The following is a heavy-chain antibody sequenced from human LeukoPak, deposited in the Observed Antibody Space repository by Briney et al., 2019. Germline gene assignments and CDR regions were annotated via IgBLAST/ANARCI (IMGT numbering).Heavy chain of an antibody. CDR3: ARERGRFNYDILFV. CDR2: INHSWST. J-gene: IGHJ6*04. Sequence: TSETLSLTCTVSGGSISSYYWAWIRQSPGKGLEWIVSINHSWSTYYNPSLKSRVTISVDTSKNQFSLKLSSVTAADTAVYYCARERGRFNYDILFVWGKGTTVTVSS. D-gene: IGHD3-9*01. V-gene: IGHV4-59*12. CDR1: GGSISSYY.